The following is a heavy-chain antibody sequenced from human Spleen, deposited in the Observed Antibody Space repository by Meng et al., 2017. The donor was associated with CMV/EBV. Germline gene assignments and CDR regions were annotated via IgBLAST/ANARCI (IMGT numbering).Heavy chain of an antibody. CDR3: VRAADYSFNWFDP. CDR1: GFTFSNYW. V-gene: IGHV3-74*01. Sequence: WVASGFTFSNYWMHWVRQAPGKGPVCVSRISTLGSSTTYADSVKGRFTISRDNAKNTLYLQMNSLRAEDTAVYYCVRAADYSFNWFDPWGQGTLVTVSS. CDR2: ISTLGSST. D-gene: IGHD5-12*01. J-gene: IGHJ5*02.